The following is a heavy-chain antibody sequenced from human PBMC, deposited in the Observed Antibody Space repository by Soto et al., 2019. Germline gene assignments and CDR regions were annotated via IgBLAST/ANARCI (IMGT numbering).Heavy chain of an antibody. CDR1: GGTFSSYT. CDR3: ARDWKGAEGIDP. D-gene: IGHD1-1*01. CDR2: IIPILGIA. Sequence: SVKVSFKASGGTFSSYTISWVRQAPGQGLEWMGRIIPILGIANYAQKFQGRVTITADKSTSTAYMELSSLRSDDTAVYFCARDWKGAEGIDPWGQGTLVTVSS. J-gene: IGHJ5*02. V-gene: IGHV1-69*04.